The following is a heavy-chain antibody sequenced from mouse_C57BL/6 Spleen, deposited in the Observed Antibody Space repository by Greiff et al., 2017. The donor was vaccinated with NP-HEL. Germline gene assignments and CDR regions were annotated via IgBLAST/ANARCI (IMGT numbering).Heavy chain of an antibody. Sequence: QVQLQQSGPGLVQPSQRLSITCTVSGFSLTSYGVHWVRQSPGKGLEWLGVIWRGGSTDYNAAFMSRLSITKDNSKSQVFFKMNSLQADDTAIYYCAKRRFYYGSTDWYFDVWGTGTTVTVSS. J-gene: IGHJ1*03. V-gene: IGHV2-5*01. CDR1: GFSLTSYG. CDR2: IWRGGST. CDR3: AKRRFYYGSTDWYFDV. D-gene: IGHD1-1*01.